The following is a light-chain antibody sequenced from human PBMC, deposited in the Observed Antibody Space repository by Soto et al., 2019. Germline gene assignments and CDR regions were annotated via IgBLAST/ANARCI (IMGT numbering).Light chain of an antibody. J-gene: IGLJ2*01. Sequence: QSALTQPPSASGSPGQSVTISCTGTSSDVGGYNSFSWYQQHPDKVPKLMIYEVNQRPSGVPDRFSGSKSGNTASLTVSRLQAEDEADYYCSSYEGSNNLVLFGGGT. V-gene: IGLV2-8*01. CDR1: SSDVGGYNS. CDR2: EVN. CDR3: SSYEGSNNLVL.